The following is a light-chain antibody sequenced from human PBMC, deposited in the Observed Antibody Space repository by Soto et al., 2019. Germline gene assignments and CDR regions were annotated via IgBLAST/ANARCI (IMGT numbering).Light chain of an antibody. CDR1: QSVSSY. CDR2: DAS. V-gene: IGKV3-11*01. Sequence: EIVLTQSPATLSLSPGERATLSCRASQSVSSYLLWYQQKPGQAPRLLIYDASNRASGTPARFSGSGSETVFTLTISSLEPEDFAVYYCQHRMNWPLTFGQGTRLEIK. CDR3: QHRMNWPLT. J-gene: IGKJ5*01.